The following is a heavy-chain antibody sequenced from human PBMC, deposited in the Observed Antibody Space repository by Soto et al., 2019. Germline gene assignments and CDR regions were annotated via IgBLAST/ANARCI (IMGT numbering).Heavy chain of an antibody. V-gene: IGHV4-39*01. CDR2: IYYSGAT. CDR3: ATNSGGLRSYFDY. J-gene: IGHJ4*02. Sequence: QLRLQESGPGLVKPSETLSLTCTVSGGSISGTAYYWAWIRQPPGKGLEWIGSIYYSGATYYSPSLKRRVTMSVDTSKNQFSLNLNSVTAADTAVYYCATNSGGLRSYFDYWGQGTPVTVSS. D-gene: IGHD1-26*01. CDR1: GGSISGTAYY.